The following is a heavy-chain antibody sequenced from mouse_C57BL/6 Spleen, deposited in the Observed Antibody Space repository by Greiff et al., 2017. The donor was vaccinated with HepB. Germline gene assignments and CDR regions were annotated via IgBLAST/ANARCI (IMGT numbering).Heavy chain of an antibody. D-gene: IGHD1-1*01. CDR3: ARNQDYYGSRVDY. V-gene: IGHV5-17*01. CDR1: GFTFSDYG. CDR2: ISSGSSTI. Sequence: EVQVVESGGGLVKPGGSLKLSCAASGFTFSDYGMHWVRQAPEKGLEWVAYISSGSSTIYYADTVKGRFTISRDNAKNTLFRQMTSLRSEDTAMYYCARNQDYYGSRVDYWGQGTTLTVSS. J-gene: IGHJ2*01.